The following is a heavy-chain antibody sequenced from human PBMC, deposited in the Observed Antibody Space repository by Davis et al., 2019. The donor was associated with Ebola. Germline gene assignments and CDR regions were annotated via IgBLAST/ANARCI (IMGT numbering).Heavy chain of an antibody. D-gene: IGHD1-14*01. Sequence: GESLKISCAASGFSFNSYGMHWVRQAPGKGLEWLAVIWYDGSREFFADSMKGRFTISRDNSRNTLFLQMNSLRVEDTAVYYCARDPAIGEPLSTFDVWGQGTTVTVAS. CDR2: IWYDGSRE. V-gene: IGHV3-33*01. CDR3: ARDPAIGEPLSTFDV. J-gene: IGHJ3*01. CDR1: GFSFNSYG.